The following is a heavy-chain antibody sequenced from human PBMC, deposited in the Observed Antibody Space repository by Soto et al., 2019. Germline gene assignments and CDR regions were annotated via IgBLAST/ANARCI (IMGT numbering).Heavy chain of an antibody. V-gene: IGHV3-64*01. CDR2: INRNGGST. Sequence: EVQLVESGGGLVQPGGSLRLSCAASGFTFSSYAMHWVHQAPGKGLEYVSTINRNGGSTYYANSVKGRFTISRDNSKNTLYLQMGSLRAEDMAVYYCARGGSDYYFDYWGQGTLVTVSS. CDR3: ARGGSDYYFDY. J-gene: IGHJ4*02. CDR1: GFTFSSYA. D-gene: IGHD2-21*02.